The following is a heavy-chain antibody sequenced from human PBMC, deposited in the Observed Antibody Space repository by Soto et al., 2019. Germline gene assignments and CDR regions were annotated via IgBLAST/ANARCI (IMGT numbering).Heavy chain of an antibody. J-gene: IGHJ5*02. V-gene: IGHV4-39*01. D-gene: IGHD1-7*01. CDR1: GGSISSSSYY. Sequence: KPSETLSLTCTVSGGSISSSSYYWGWIRQPPGKGLEWIGSIYYSGSTYYNPSLKSRVTISVDTSKNQFSLKLSSVTAADTAVYYCARRFSVLRAGTLDWFAPWGQGTRVTFSS. CDR2: IYYSGST. CDR3: ARRFSVLRAGTLDWFAP.